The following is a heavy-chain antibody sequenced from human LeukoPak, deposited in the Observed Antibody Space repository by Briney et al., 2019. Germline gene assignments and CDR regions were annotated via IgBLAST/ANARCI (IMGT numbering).Heavy chain of an antibody. CDR3: AKDDNYIRFLS. J-gene: IGHJ5*02. CDR2: ITSGSSYI. D-gene: IGHD3-16*01. V-gene: IGHV3-21*04. Sequence: GGSLRLSCAASGFTFSSYNMNWVRQAPGQGLEWVSSITSGSSYIYYADSVKGRFTISRDNAKSSLYLQMNSLRAEDTAVYYCAKDDNYIRFLSWGQGTLVTVSS. CDR1: GFTFSSYN.